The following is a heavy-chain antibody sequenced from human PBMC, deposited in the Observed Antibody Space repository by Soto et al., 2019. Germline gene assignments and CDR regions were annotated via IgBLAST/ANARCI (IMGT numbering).Heavy chain of an antibody. Sequence: QVKLVQSGPEVKKPGSSVRVSCKASGGTFSSYTISWVRQAPGQGLEWMGRIIPILGVPNYAHRFQGRVTIIADTSTKTAYMDMITIRSDDTAVYYCSRHQGYCSNFTCFTEWYFDLWGGGTLVSVSS. CDR1: GGTFSSYT. J-gene: IGHJ2*01. CDR2: IIPILGVP. D-gene: IGHD2-2*02. CDR3: SRHQGYCSNFTCFTEWYFDL. V-gene: IGHV1-69*02.